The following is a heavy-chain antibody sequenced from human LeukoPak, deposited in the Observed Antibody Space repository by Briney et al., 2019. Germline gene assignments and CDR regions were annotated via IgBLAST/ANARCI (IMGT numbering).Heavy chain of an antibody. CDR3: ARGAQWVLDY. D-gene: IGHD1-26*01. CDR2: ISTSGNDI. Sequence: GGSLRLSCAASGFIFSNYEINWVRQAPGEGLEWISYISTSGNDIYYADSVKGRFTISRDNAKNSLYPQLNSLRADDTAVYYCARGAQWVLDYWGQGTLVTVSS. V-gene: IGHV3-48*03. CDR1: GFIFSNYE. J-gene: IGHJ4*02.